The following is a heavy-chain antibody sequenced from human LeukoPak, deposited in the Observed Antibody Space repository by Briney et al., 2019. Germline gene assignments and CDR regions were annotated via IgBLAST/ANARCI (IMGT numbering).Heavy chain of an antibody. V-gene: IGHV4-39*01. CDR1: GGSISSSSYY. CDR3: ARQLWFGGPDY. CDR2: INHSGST. D-gene: IGHD3-10*01. J-gene: IGHJ4*02. Sequence: SETLSLTCTVSGGSISSSSYYGSWIRQPPGKGLEWIGEINHSGSTNYNPSLKSRVTISVDTSKNQFSLKLSSVTAADTAVYYCARQLWFGGPDYWGQGTLVTVSS.